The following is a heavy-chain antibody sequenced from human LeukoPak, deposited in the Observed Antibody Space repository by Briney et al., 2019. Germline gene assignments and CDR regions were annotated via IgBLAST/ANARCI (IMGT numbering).Heavy chain of an antibody. D-gene: IGHD6-19*01. Sequence: GGSLRLSCAASGFTFSSYGMHWVRQAPGKGLEWVAVIWYDGSNKYYADSVKGRFTISRDNSKNTLYLQMNSLRAEDTAVYYCARDHIAVAGIDYWGQGTLVIVSS. CDR1: GFTFSSYG. V-gene: IGHV3-33*01. CDR2: IWYDGSNK. CDR3: ARDHIAVAGIDY. J-gene: IGHJ4*02.